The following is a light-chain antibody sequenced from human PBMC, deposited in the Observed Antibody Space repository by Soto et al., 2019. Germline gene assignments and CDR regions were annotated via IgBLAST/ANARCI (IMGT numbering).Light chain of an antibody. J-gene: IGKJ4*01. V-gene: IGKV1-33*01. CDR3: QQYDNLLS. Sequence: DIQMTQSPSSLSAYVGDRVTITCQASQDISNYLNWYQQKPGKGPKLLIYDASNLQRGVPSRFSGSGYGTHFTFTISSLQPEDIATYYCQQYDNLLSFGGGTKVEI. CDR1: QDISNY. CDR2: DAS.